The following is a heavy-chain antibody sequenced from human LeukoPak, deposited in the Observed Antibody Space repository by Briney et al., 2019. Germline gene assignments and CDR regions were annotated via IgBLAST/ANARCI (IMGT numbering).Heavy chain of an antibody. CDR3: ARDREDSSGYYYVGDAFDI. J-gene: IGHJ3*02. V-gene: IGHV3-30*03. CDR2: ISYDGSNK. Sequence: GRSLRLSCAASGYTFGSSGMHWVRQAPGKGLEWVAVISYDGSNKYYADSVKGRFTISRDNSKNTLYLQMNSLRAEDTAVYYCARDREDSSGYYYVGDAFDIWGQGTMVTVPS. CDR1: GYTFGSSG. D-gene: IGHD3-22*01.